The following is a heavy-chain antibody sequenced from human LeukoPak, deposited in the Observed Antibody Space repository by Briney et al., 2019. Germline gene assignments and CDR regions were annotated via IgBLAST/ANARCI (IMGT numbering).Heavy chain of an antibody. Sequence: SETLSLTCTVSGGSISSSSYYWGWIRQPPGKGLEWIGSIYYSGSTYYNPSLKSRVTISVDTSKNQFSLKLSSVTAADTAVYYCARSSIRIYDSSGPYFDYWGQGTLVTVSS. CDR3: ARSSIRIYDSSGPYFDY. CDR2: IYYSGST. D-gene: IGHD3-22*01. V-gene: IGHV4-39*07. CDR1: GGSISSSSYY. J-gene: IGHJ4*02.